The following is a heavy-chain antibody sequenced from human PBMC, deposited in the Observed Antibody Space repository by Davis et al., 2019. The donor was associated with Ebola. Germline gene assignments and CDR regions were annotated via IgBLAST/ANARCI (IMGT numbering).Heavy chain of an antibody. J-gene: IGHJ4*02. Sequence: MPSETLSLTCAVSGGSISSGGYSWSWIRQSPGKGLEWIGSIHHSGSTYYNPSLKSRVTISVDTSKNQFSLKLSSVTAADTAVYYCARGVVRYYYDSSGYFSQPNYFDYWGQGTLVTVSS. CDR3: ARGVVRYYYDSSGYFSQPNYFDY. CDR1: GGSISSGGYS. D-gene: IGHD3-22*01. CDR2: IHHSGST. V-gene: IGHV4-30-2*06.